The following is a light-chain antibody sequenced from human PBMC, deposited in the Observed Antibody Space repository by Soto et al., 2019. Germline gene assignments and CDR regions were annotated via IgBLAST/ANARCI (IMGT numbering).Light chain of an antibody. Sequence: EIVMTQSPATLSVSPGERATLSCRASQSVTGNLAWYQQKPGQAPRLLIYAASTRATGIPARFSGSGSGKEFTLTIISLQSEDSAVYYCQHYNNWPAFTFGPGTKVEI. CDR3: QHYNNWPAFT. J-gene: IGKJ3*01. CDR2: AAS. V-gene: IGKV3-15*01. CDR1: QSVTGN.